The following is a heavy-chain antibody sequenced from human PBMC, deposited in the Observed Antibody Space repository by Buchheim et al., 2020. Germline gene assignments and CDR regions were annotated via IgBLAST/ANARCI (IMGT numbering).Heavy chain of an antibody. CDR3: AKDPRQRFYYYGMDV. CDR2: ISGSAQST. D-gene: IGHD5-24*01. CDR1: GFTFSSYA. Sequence: EVQLLESGGGLVQPGGSLRLSCAASGFTFSSYAMNWVRQAPGKALEWVAVISGSAQSTYHADSVEGRFTISRDNSKNTLYLQMNNLRAEDTAIYYCAKDPRQRFYYYGMDVWGQGTT. J-gene: IGHJ6*02. V-gene: IGHV3-23*01.